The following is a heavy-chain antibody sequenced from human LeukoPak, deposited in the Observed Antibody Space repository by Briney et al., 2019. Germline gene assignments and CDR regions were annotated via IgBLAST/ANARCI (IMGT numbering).Heavy chain of an antibody. J-gene: IGHJ3*02. V-gene: IGHV1-18*01. CDR1: GYTFTSYG. CDR2: ISAYNGNT. D-gene: IGHD2-2*01. CDR3: ARDGAGDIVVVPASAIDAFDI. Sequence: GASVKVSCKASGYTFTSYGISWVRQAPGQGLEWMGWISAYNGNTNYAQKLQGRVTMTTDTSTSTAYMELRSLRSDDTAVYYCARDGAGDIVVVPASAIDAFDIWGQGTMVTVSS.